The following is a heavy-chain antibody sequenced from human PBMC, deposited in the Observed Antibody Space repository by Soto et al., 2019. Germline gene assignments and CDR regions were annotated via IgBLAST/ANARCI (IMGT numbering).Heavy chain of an antibody. V-gene: IGHV2-5*02. CDR3: AHRALAGTYFFDY. CDR2: IYWDDDK. CDR1: GFSVNTTGVG. J-gene: IGHJ4*02. Sequence: QITLKESGPTLVKPTQTLTLTCTLSGFSVNTTGVGVGWIRQPPGKTLEWLSLIYWDDDKRYNPSLISRLTITKDXXKNQVVLTMSNLDPADTATYYCAHRALAGTYFFDYWGQGILVTVSS. D-gene: IGHD6-19*01.